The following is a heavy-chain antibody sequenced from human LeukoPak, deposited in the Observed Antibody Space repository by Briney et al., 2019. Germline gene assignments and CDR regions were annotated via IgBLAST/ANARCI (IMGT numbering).Heavy chain of an antibody. CDR2: IYYSGST. D-gene: IGHD1-26*01. Sequence: PSETLSLTCTVSGGSISSYYWSWIRQPPGKGLEWIGYIYYSGSTNYNPSLKSRVTISVDTSKNQFSLKLSSVTAADTAPYYCAGVEWELRHWFDPWGQGTLVTVSS. J-gene: IGHJ5*02. CDR3: AGVEWELRHWFDP. V-gene: IGHV4-59*08. CDR1: GGSISSYY.